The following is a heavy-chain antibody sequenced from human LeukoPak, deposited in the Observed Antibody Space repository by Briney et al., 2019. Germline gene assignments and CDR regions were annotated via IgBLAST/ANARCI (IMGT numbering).Heavy chain of an antibody. CDR2: ISYDGSNK. CDR1: GFTFSSYA. CDR3: ARDIHYGSGLHWFDP. Sequence: AGGSLRLSCAASGFTFSSYAMHWVRQAPGKGLEWVAVISYDGSNKYYADSVKGRFTISRDNSKNTLYLQMNSLRAEDTAVYYCARDIHYGSGLHWFDPWGQGTLVTVSS. D-gene: IGHD3-10*01. V-gene: IGHV3-30-3*01. J-gene: IGHJ5*02.